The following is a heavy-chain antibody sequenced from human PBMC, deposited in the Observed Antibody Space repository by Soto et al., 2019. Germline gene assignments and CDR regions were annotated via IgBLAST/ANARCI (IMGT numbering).Heavy chain of an antibody. V-gene: IGHV3-23*01. CDR2: ISGSGGTTYT. CDR3: AKGRDYGGNYRDY. J-gene: IGHJ4*02. D-gene: IGHD4-17*01. CDR1: GFTFSSYA. Sequence: EVQLLESGGGLVQPGGSLRLSCAASGFTFSSYAMSWVRQAPGKGLEWVSAISGSGGTTYTYYADSVKGRFTISRDNSQNTLYRHMNSLRAEDTAVYYCAKGRDYGGNYRDYWGQGTLVTVSS.